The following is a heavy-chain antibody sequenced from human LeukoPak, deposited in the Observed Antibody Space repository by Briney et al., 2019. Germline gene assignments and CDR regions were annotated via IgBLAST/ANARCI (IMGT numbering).Heavy chain of an antibody. J-gene: IGHJ6*03. Sequence: SQTLSLTCTVSGGSISSGDYYWSWIRQPPGKGLEWIGYIYYGGSTYYNPSLKSRVTISVDTSKNQFSLKLSSVTAADTAVYYCAVWSGPLYYYYYYMDVWGKGTTVTVSS. CDR1: GGSISSGDYY. CDR3: AVWSGPLYYYYYYMDV. CDR2: IYYGGST. D-gene: IGHD3-3*01. V-gene: IGHV4-30-4*08.